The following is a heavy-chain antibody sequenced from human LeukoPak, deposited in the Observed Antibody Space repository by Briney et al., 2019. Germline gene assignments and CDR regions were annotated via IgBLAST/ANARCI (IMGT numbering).Heavy chain of an antibody. CDR1: GFTFSSYA. D-gene: IGHD3-10*01. CDR2: ISGGGGVT. V-gene: IGHV3-23*01. Sequence: GGSLRLSCAASGFTFSSYAMNWVRQAPGKGLEWVSAISGGGGVTYYADSVKGRFTISRDNSKNTLYLQMNSLRAEDTAVYYCAKVRGRGVIIASFDYWGQGTLVTVSS. CDR3: AKVRGRGVIIASFDY. J-gene: IGHJ4*02.